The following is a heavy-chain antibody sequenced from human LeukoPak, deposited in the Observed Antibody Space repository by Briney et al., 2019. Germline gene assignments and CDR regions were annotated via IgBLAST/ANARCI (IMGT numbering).Heavy chain of an antibody. CDR2: VSSTAGP. Sequence: PSETLSLTCNVSGASISSRFWTWIRQSPGKGLEWIGFVSSTAGPTYNPSLESRVTLSLDTSKSQFSMRLTSVIAADTAIYYCASDFTQGGGLLEDWGPGTLVTVSS. CDR3: ASDFTQGGGLLED. V-gene: IGHV4-59*11. CDR1: GASISSRF. D-gene: IGHD3-16*01. J-gene: IGHJ4*02.